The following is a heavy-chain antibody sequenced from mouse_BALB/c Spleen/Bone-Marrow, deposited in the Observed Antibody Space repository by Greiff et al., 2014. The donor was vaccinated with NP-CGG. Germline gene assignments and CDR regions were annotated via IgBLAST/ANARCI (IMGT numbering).Heavy chain of an antibody. CDR2: ISSGSSTI. J-gene: IGHJ4*01. V-gene: IGHV5-17*02. CDR1: GFTFSSFG. CDR3: ARSDGNYDYAMDY. Sequence: DVKLVESGGGLVQPGGSRKLSCAASGFTFSSFGMHWVRQAPEKGLEWVAYISSGSSTIYYADTVKGRFTISRDNPKNTQFLQMTSLRSEDTAMYYCARSDGNYDYAMDYWGQGTSVTVSS. D-gene: IGHD2-1*01.